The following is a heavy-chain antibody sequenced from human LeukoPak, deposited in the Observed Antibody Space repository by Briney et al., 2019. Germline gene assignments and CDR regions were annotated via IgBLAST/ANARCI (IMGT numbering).Heavy chain of an antibody. D-gene: IGHD3-10*01. Sequence: SETLSLTCAVYGGSFSGYYWSWIRQPPGKGLEWIGEINHSGSTNYNPSLKSRVTISVDTSKNQSSLKLSSVTAADTAVYYCASRMVRGYYYGMDVWGQGTTVTVSS. CDR2: INHSGST. J-gene: IGHJ6*02. CDR1: GGSFSGYY. CDR3: ASRMVRGYYYGMDV. V-gene: IGHV4-34*01.